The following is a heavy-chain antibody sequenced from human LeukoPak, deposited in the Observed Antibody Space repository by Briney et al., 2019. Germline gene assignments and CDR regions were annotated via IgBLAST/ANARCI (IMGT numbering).Heavy chain of an antibody. D-gene: IGHD3-3*01. CDR1: GGSISSGSYY. V-gene: IGHV4-61*02. CDR3: ARGVATIFGVVTPFDY. CDR2: IYTSGST. J-gene: IGHJ4*02. Sequence: SQTLSLTCTVSGGSISSGSYYWSWIRQPAGKGLEWIGRIYTSGSTNYNPSLKSRVTISVDTSKNQFSLKLSSVTAADTAVYYCARGVATIFGVVTPFDYWGQGTLVTVSS.